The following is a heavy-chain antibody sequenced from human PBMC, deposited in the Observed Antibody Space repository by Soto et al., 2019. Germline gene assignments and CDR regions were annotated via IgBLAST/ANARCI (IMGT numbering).Heavy chain of an antibody. CDR3: ARARFFIGCFRSNLYFFDY. V-gene: IGHV1-69*13. J-gene: IGHJ4*02. Sequence: ASVKVSCKASGGTFRTDAFSWVRQAPGQGLEWMGGIIPMLRTANYTQKFQGRVTITADDSTSTAYMELSGLRFEDTAVYYCARARFFIGCFRSNLYFFDYWGQRTLVTVS. CDR2: IIPMLRTA. D-gene: IGHD3-16*02. CDR1: GGTFRTDA.